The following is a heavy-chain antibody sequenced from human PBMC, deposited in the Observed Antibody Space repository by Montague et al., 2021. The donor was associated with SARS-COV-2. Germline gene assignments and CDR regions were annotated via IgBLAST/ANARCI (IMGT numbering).Heavy chain of an antibody. V-gene: IGHV4-34*01. CDR2: INHSGST. Sequence: SETLSLTCAVYGGSFSGYYWSWIRQPPGKGLEWIGEINHSGSTNYNPSLKSRVTISVDTSKNQFSLKLSSVTAADTAVYYCASLISSYYYDSSGYYSWGQGTLVTVSS. D-gene: IGHD3-22*01. J-gene: IGHJ4*02. CDR3: ASLISSYYYDSSGYYS. CDR1: GGSFSGYY.